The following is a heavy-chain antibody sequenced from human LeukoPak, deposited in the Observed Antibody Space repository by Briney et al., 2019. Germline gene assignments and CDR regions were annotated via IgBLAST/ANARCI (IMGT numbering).Heavy chain of an antibody. Sequence: TGGSLRLPCAASGFTFSSYAMSWVRQAPGKGLEWVSTISGNGRSTYYGDSVKGRFTISRDNSKNTLSLQMNSLRAEDTAVYYCAKEYYVLLVYALGGSFDYWGRGTLVTVSS. CDR2: ISGNGRST. CDR1: GFTFSSYA. CDR3: AKEYYVLLVYALGGSFDY. J-gene: IGHJ4*02. V-gene: IGHV3-23*01. D-gene: IGHD2-8*02.